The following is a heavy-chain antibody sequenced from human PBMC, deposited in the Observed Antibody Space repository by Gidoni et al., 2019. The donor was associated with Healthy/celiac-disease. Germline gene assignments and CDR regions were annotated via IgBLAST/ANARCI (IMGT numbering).Heavy chain of an antibody. CDR2: IYYSGST. CDR3: AGDGGYTWSYYYGMDV. V-gene: IGHV4-39*01. J-gene: IGHJ6*02. CDR1: GGSISSSSYY. D-gene: IGHD5-12*01. Sequence: QLQLPASGPGLVKPSETLSLTCTVSGGSISSSSYYWGWIRQPPGKGLEWIGSIYYSGSTYYNPSLKSRVTISVDTSKNQFARKLSAVTAADTAVYDCAGDGGYTWSYYYGMDVWGQGTTVTVSS.